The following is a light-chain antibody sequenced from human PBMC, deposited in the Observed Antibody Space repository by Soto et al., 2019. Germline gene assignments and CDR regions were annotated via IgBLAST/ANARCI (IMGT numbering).Light chain of an antibody. V-gene: IGKV3-20*01. CDR3: QQYGSSPRT. J-gene: IGKJ1*01. CDR2: GAS. Sequence: EFVLTQSPATLSLSPGERATLSCRASQSVSYYLAWYQQKPGQAPRLLIYGASSRATGIPDRFSGSGSGTDFTLTISRLEPEDFAVYYCQQYGSSPRTFGQGTKVDIK. CDR1: QSVSYY.